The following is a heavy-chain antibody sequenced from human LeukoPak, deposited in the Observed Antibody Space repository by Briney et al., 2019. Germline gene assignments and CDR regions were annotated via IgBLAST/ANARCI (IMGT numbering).Heavy chain of an antibody. CDR1: GFSLSTSGVG. D-gene: IGHD4-23*01. CDR2: IYWNDDK. Sequence: SGPTLVNPTQTLTLTCTFSGFSLSTSGVGVGWIRQPPGKALEWLALIYWNDDKRYSPSLKSRLTITKDTSKNQVVLTMTNMDPVDTATYYCAHRRGYGGNSCYWFDPWGQGTLVTVSS. V-gene: IGHV2-5*01. J-gene: IGHJ5*02. CDR3: AHRRGYGGNSCYWFDP.